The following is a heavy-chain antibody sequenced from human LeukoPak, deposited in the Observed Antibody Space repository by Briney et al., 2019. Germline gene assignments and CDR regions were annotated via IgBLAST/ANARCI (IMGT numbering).Heavy chain of an antibody. Sequence: GGSLRLSCGASGFRLGNYSMDWVRQAPGKGLEWVSHINSGSYTIYYADSVKGRFTISRDNAANSLYLQMNSLRDEDTAVYYCARVLLERPGIDSFDMWGQGTMVTVSS. V-gene: IGHV3-48*02. CDR3: ARVLLERPGIDSFDM. CDR1: GFRLGNYS. CDR2: INSGSYTI. D-gene: IGHD1-1*01. J-gene: IGHJ3*02.